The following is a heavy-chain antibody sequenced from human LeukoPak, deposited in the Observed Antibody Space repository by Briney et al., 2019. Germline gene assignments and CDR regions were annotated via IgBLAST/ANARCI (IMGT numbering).Heavy chain of an antibody. J-gene: IGHJ6*02. D-gene: IGHD3-16*01. CDR3: ARGGGLDV. CDR2: LYSGGNT. V-gene: IGHV3-53*01. Sequence: GGSLRLSCAASGFTVSSNYMSWVRQAPGKGLEWVSVLYSGGNTYHADSVKGRFTISRDNAKNSLYLQMSNLRAEDTAVYFCARGGGLDVWGQGATVTVSS. CDR1: GFTVSSNY.